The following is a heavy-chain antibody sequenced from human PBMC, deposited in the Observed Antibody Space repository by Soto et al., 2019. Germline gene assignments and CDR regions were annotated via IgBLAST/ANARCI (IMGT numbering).Heavy chain of an antibody. CDR1: GFTFTFYA. D-gene: IGHD3-22*01. J-gene: IGHJ4*02. CDR2: ITGSGDIT. Sequence: LRLSCAASGFTFTFYAMSWVRQAPGKGLQWVSGITGSGDITYYADSVKDRFTISRDNSKNTLYLQMNSLRAEDTAVYYCAKEEDSGGYKGFSFDFWGQGALVTVSS. V-gene: IGHV3-23*01. CDR3: AKEEDSGGYKGFSFDF.